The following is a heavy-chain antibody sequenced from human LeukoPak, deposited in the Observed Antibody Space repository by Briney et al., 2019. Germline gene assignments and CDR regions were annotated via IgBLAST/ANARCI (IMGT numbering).Heavy chain of an antibody. J-gene: IGHJ5*02. CDR3: AREGDCSSTSCYSNWFDP. Sequence: GASVKVSCKASGYTFTSYDINWVRQAPGQGLEWMGRIIPILGIANYAQKFQGRVTITADKSTSTAYMELSSLRSEDTAVYYCAREGDCSSTSCYSNWFDPWGQGTLVTVSS. CDR2: IIPILGIA. CDR1: GYTFTSYD. D-gene: IGHD2-2*01. V-gene: IGHV1-69*04.